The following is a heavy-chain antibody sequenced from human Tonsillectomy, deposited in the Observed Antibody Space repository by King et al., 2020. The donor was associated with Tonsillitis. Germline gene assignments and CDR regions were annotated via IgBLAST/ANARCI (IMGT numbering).Heavy chain of an antibody. Sequence: VQLVESGGGLVLPWGSLRLSFAASGFTFGSFAISWDRLAPAMGLDWVSSISASGGITYSTGSVKGRFTISRDNSKNTLYLQMNSLRAEDTAIYYCAKDTTRTRIAAATDYWGQGTLVTVSS. D-gene: IGHD6-13*01. CDR2: ISASGGIT. CDR3: AKDTTRTRIAAATDY. V-gene: IGHV3-23*04. CDR1: GFTFGSFA. J-gene: IGHJ4*02.